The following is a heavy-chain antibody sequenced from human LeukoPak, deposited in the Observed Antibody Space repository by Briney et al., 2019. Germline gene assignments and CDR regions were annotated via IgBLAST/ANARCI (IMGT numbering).Heavy chain of an antibody. CDR2: IYYSGST. D-gene: IGHD6-19*01. V-gene: IGHV4-59*01. Sequence: PSETLSLTCTVSGGPISSYYWSWIRQPPGKGLEWIGYIYYSGSTNYNPSLKSRVTISVDTSKNQLSLKLSSVTAADTAVYYCARADSSGWNDAFDIWGQGTMVTVSS. J-gene: IGHJ3*02. CDR1: GGPISSYY. CDR3: ARADSSGWNDAFDI.